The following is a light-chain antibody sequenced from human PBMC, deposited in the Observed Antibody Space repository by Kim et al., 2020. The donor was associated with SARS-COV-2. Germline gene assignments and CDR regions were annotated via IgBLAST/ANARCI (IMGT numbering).Light chain of an antibody. V-gene: IGKV1-5*03. CDR1: QSISSW. CDR2: KAS. J-gene: IGKJ1*01. CDR3: QQYKTYWT. Sequence: SASVGDRVTITCRASQSISSWLAWYQQKPGKVPKLLIYKASSLESGVPSRFSGSGSGTEFTLTISSLQPDDSATYYCQQYKTYWTFGQGTKVDIK.